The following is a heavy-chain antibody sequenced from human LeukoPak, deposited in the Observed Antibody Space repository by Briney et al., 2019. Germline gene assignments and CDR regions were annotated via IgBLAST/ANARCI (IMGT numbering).Heavy chain of an antibody. CDR3: ARHTERGQQLAD. V-gene: IGHV4-59*08. Sequence: SGTLSLTCTVSGDSISRYYWSWIRQPPGKGLECIGYIYYTGTTNYNPSLKSRVTMSVDTSKNQFSLRLESVTAADTAVYYCARHTERGQQLADWGQGILVTVAS. D-gene: IGHD6-13*01. CDR1: GDSISRYY. CDR2: IYYTGTT. J-gene: IGHJ4*02.